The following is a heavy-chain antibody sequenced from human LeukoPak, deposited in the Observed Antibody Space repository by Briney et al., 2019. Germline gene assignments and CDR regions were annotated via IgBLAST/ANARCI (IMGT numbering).Heavy chain of an antibody. CDR1: GFTVSSNY. D-gene: IGHD3-22*01. J-gene: IGHJ5*02. CDR3: AKDRSITMIVVGWFDP. CDR2: IYSGGST. V-gene: IGHV3-53*01. Sequence: GGSLRLSCAASGFTVSSNYMSWVRQAPGKGLEWVSVIYSGGSTYYADSVKGRFTISRDNSKNTLYLQMNSLRAEDTAVYYCAKDRSITMIVVGWFDPWGQGTLVTVSS.